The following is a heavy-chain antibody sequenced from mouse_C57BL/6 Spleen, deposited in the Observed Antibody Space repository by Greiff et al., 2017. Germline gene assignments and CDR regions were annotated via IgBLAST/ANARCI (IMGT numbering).Heavy chain of an antibody. V-gene: IGHV5-15*01. J-gene: IGHJ2*01. CDR2: IRNLAYSI. CDR1: GFTFSDYG. CDR3: VRDSYGHRDY. D-gene: IGHD1-1*02. Sequence: EVQGVESGGGLVQPGGSLKLSCAASGFTFSDYGMEWVRQAPRKGPEWVAFIRNLAYSIYYADTVTGRFTISRENAKKTPYLEMISLRSEDTAMYYCVRDSYGHRDYWGQGTTLTVSS.